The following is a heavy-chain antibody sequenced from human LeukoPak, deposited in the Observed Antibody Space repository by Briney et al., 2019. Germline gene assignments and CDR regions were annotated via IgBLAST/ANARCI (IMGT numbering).Heavy chain of an antibody. CDR3: ARGGQSYYYYGMDV. V-gene: IGHV1-69*13. CDR2: IIPIFGTP. CDR1: GGTFSSYT. Sequence: SVKVSCKASGGTFSSYTISWVRQAPGQGLEWMGGIIPIFGTPHYAQTFQGRVTITADESTSTAYMELSSLRSEDTAVYYCARGGQSYYYYGMDVWGQGTTVTVSS. J-gene: IGHJ6*02.